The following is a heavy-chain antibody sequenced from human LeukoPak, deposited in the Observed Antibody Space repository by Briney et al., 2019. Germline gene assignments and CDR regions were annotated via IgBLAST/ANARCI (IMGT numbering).Heavy chain of an antibody. CDR1: GFTFSSYA. CDR2: ISGGGGST. D-gene: IGHD6-19*01. V-gene: IGHV3-23*01. J-gene: IGHJ4*02. Sequence: SGGSLRLSCAASGFTFSSYAMSWVRQAPGKGLEWVSAISGGGGSTYYADSVKGRFTISRDNSKNTLYLQMNSLGAEDTAVYYCAKVDSIAVAGTLDYWGQGTLVTVSS. CDR3: AKVDSIAVAGTLDY.